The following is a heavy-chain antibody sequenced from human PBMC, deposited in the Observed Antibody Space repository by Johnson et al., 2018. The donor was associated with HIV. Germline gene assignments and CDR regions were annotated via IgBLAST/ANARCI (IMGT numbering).Heavy chain of an antibody. CDR1: GFTFSSYG. V-gene: IGHV3-30*03. Sequence: QVQLVESGGGVVQPGRSLRLSCAASGFTFSSYGMHWVRQAPGKGLEWVAVISYDGSNKYYADSVKGRFTISRDNSKNTLFLQMNRLRAEDTAVYYCARAPRPDAFDIWGQGTMVTVSS. CDR3: ARAPRPDAFDI. J-gene: IGHJ3*02. CDR2: ISYDGSNK.